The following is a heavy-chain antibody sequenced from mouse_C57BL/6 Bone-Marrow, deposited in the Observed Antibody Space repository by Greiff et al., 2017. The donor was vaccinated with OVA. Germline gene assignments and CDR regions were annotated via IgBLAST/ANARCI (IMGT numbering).Heavy chain of an antibody. Sequence: VQLQQPGAELVKPGASVKLSCKASGYTFTSYWMQWVKQRPGQGLEWIGEIDPSDSYTNYNQKFKGKATLTVDTSSSTAYMQLSSLTSEDSAVYYCAQTAQAPAWFAYWGQGTLVTVSA. CDR3: AQTAQAPAWFAY. V-gene: IGHV1-50*01. D-gene: IGHD3-2*02. CDR1: GYTFTSYW. J-gene: IGHJ3*01. CDR2: IDPSDSYT.